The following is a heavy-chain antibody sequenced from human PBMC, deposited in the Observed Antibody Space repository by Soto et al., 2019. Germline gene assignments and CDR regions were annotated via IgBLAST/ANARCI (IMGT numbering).Heavy chain of an antibody. CDR1: GGSISSSDYY. CDR2: IYYSGST. D-gene: IGHD5-18*01. V-gene: IGHV4-39*01. CDR3: SRLGASYGFFHY. J-gene: IGHJ4*02. Sequence: QLQLQESGPGLVKPSETLSLTCTVSGGSISSSDYYWGWIRQPPGKGLEWIGSIYYSGSTYYNPSLKRRVTIPVDTSKLQSSLKVSSVTAADTAVFYCSRLGASYGFFHYWGQGTLVTVSS.